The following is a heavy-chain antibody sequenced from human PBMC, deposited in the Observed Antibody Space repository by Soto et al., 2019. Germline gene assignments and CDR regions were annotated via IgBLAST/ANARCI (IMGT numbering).Heavy chain of an antibody. CDR3: ARSGGDYAPDY. J-gene: IGHJ4*02. CDR2: IIPILGIA. D-gene: IGHD4-17*01. CDR1: GGTFSSYT. V-gene: IGHV1-69*02. Sequence: QVQLVQSGAEVKKPGSSVKVSCKASGGTFSSYTISWVRQAPGQGLEWMGRIIPILGIANYAQKFQGRVTITADKSTSTAYMELSSLRSEDTAVYYCARSGGDYAPDYWGQGTLVTVSS.